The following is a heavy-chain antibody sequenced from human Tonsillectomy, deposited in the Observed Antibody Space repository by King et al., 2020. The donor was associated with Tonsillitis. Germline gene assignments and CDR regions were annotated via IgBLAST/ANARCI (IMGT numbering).Heavy chain of an antibody. Sequence: EVQLVESGGGLIQPGGSLRLSCAASGFTVSSNYMSWVRQAPGKGLEWGSVIYSGRITYYADSVKGRFTISRDNSKNTLYLQMNSLSAEDTAVYYCARDRYDILTGYYLYYYYGMDVWGQGTTVTVSS. V-gene: IGHV3-53*01. CDR1: GFTVSSNY. J-gene: IGHJ6*02. CDR3: ARDRYDILTGYYLYYYYGMDV. CDR2: IYSGRIT. D-gene: IGHD3-9*01.